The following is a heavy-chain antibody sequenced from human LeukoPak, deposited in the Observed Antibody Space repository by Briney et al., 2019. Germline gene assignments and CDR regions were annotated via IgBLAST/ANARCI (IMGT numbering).Heavy chain of an antibody. CDR1: GFTFSSYA. Sequence: PGGSLRLSCAASGFTFSSYAMHWVRQAPGKGLEWVAVISYDGSNNYYADSVKGRFTISRDNSMNTLYLQMNSLRADDTAVYYCAIFLPPPLDYWGQGTLVAVSS. J-gene: IGHJ4*02. V-gene: IGHV3-30-3*01. CDR3: AIFLPPPLDY. D-gene: IGHD3-3*01. CDR2: ISYDGSNN.